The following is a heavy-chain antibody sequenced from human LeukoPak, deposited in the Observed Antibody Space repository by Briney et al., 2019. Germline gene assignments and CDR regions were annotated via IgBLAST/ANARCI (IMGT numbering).Heavy chain of an antibody. D-gene: IGHD6-19*01. CDR2: IYYSGST. V-gene: IGHV4-59*01. J-gene: IGHJ4*02. CDR3: AREVRGSSGWYGKYYFDY. Sequence: SETLSLTCAVSGYSISSYYWSWIRQPPGKGLEWIGYIYYSGSTNYNPSLKSRVTISVDTSKNQFSLKLSSVTAADTAVYYCAREVRGSSGWYGKYYFDYWGQGTLVTVSS. CDR1: GYSISSYY.